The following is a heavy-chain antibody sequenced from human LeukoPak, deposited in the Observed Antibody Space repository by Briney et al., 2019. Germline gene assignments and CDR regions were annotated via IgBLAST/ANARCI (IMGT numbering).Heavy chain of an antibody. Sequence: SETLSLTCTVSGGSVSSGSYYWSWIRQPPGKGLEWIGYIYYSGSTNYNPPLKSRVTISVDTSKNQFSLKLSSVTAADTAVYYCARDQGKRGPNWFDPWGQGTLVTVSS. CDR3: ARDQGKRGPNWFDP. V-gene: IGHV4-61*01. D-gene: IGHD3-10*01. CDR1: GGSVSSGSYY. J-gene: IGHJ5*02. CDR2: IYYSGST.